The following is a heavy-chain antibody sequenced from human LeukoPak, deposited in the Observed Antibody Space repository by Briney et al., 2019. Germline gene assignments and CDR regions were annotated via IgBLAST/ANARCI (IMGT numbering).Heavy chain of an antibody. D-gene: IGHD2-15*01. CDR2: INPNSGDT. CDR3: ARDRGGGSHRGAFDI. V-gene: IGHV1-2*02. CDR1: GYTFTGYY. Sequence: ASVKVSCKASGYTFTGYYMHWVRQAPGQGLEWMGWINPNSGDTNYAQKFQGRVTMTRDTSISTAYMDLSRLRSDDTAVYYCARDRGGGSHRGAFDIWGQGTMVTVSS. J-gene: IGHJ3*02.